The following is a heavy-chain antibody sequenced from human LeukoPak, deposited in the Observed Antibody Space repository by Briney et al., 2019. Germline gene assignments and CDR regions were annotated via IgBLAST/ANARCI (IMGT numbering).Heavy chain of an antibody. CDR3: ARDLAYSRLDY. CDR1: GLTFSSSW. V-gene: IGHV3-7*01. Sequence: GGSLRLSCAVSGLTFSSSWMDWVRQAPGKGLEWVASINPEGSEKYSADSVKGRFTISRDNAKSSLYLQMDSLRVEDTAFYYCARDLAYSRLDYWGQGMLVTVSS. D-gene: IGHD5-18*01. J-gene: IGHJ4*02. CDR2: INPEGSEK.